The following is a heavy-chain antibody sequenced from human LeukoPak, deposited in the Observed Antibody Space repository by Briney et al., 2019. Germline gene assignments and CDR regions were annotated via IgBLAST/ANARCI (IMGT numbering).Heavy chain of an antibody. CDR3: ARSQAHSNFDH. V-gene: IGHV3-74*01. Sequence: PGGSLRLSCAASGFTFSNYWMHWVRHAPGKGLVWVSRINTEGTTTSYADSVEGRFTISRDNAKNTLYLQMNSLRSEDTAMYYCARSQAHSNFDHWGQGTLVTASS. CDR2: INTEGTTT. CDR1: GFTFSNYW. J-gene: IGHJ4*02.